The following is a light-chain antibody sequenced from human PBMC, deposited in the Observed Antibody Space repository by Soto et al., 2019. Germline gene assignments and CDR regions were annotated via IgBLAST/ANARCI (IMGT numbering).Light chain of an antibody. CDR3: CSHAGTYIYV. V-gene: IGLV2-11*01. J-gene: IGLJ1*01. Sequence: QSALTQPRSVSGSPGQSVTISCTGTSSDVGGYNYVSWYQQHPGKAPKLMIYDVSKRPSGVPDRFSGFKSGNTASLTISGLAAEDEADYSCCSHAGTYIYVFGSGTKLTVL. CDR2: DVS. CDR1: SSDVGGYNY.